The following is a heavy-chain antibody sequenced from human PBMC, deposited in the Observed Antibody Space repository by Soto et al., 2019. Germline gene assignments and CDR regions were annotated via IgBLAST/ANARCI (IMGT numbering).Heavy chain of an antibody. D-gene: IGHD2-21*02. V-gene: IGHV5-51*01. J-gene: IGHJ6*02. CDR3: AKGLYVTSYGMDV. CDR1: GYSFTSYW. CDR2: IYPGDSDT. Sequence: PGESLKISCKGSGYSFTSYWIGWVRQMPGKGLEWMGIIYPGDSDTRYSPSFQGQVTISVDKSITTAYLQWSRLEASDTAIYYCAKGLYVTSYGMDVWGQGTTVTVSS.